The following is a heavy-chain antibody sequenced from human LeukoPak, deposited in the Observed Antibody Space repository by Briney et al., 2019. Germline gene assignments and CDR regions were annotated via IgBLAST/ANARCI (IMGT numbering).Heavy chain of an antibody. CDR2: VHYTGTT. Sequence: PSETLSLTCTVSGGSISSNYWSWSRQPPAKGREWIGYVHYTGTTDYNPSLRSRVTISVDTSKNQFSLRLTSVTTADTAVYYCARGSPFGDSWGQGTLVTVSS. CDR1: GGSISSNY. D-gene: IGHD3-10*01. CDR3: ARGSPFGDS. V-gene: IGHV4-59*01. J-gene: IGHJ4*02.